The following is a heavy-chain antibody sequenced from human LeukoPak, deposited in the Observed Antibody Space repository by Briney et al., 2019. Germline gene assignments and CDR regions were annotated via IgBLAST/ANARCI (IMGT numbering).Heavy chain of an antibody. CDR1: GGSISSGYYY. J-gene: IGHJ4*02. D-gene: IGHD5-18*01. CDR3: ARGVGDTARIYYFDY. Sequence: PSQTLSLTCTVSGGSISSGYYYWSWIRQLPGKGLEWIGYIYYSGSTYYNPSLKSRVTISVDTSKNQFPLKLSSVTAADTAVYYCARGVGDTARIYYFDYWGQGTLVTVSS. V-gene: IGHV4-31*03. CDR2: IYYSGST.